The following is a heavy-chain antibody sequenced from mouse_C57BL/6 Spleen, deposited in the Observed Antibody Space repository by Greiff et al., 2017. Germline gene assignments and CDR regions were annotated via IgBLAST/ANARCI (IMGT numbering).Heavy chain of an antibody. V-gene: IGHV3-6*01. CDR1: GYSITSGYY. D-gene: IGHD1-1*01. CDR2: ISYDGSN. Sequence: VQLQQSGPGLVQPSQSLSLTCSVTGYSITSGYYWNWLRQFPGNKLEWMGYISYDGSNNYNPSLKNRISITRDTSKNQFFLKLNSVTTEDTATYYCARGCYYGSSYSWYFDVWGTGTTVTVSS. J-gene: IGHJ1*03. CDR3: ARGCYYGSSYSWYFDV.